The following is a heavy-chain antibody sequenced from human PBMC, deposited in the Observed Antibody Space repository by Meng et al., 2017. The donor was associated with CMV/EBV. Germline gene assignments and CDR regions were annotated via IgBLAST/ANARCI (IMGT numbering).Heavy chain of an antibody. CDR2: ISYDGSNK. V-gene: IGHV3-30*04. CDR3: ATSHLGYCSGGSCHVGW. J-gene: IGHJ4*02. CDR1: GFTFSSYS. D-gene: IGHD2-15*01. Sequence: GESLKISCAASGFTFSSYSMHWVRQAPGKGLEWVAVISYDGSNKYYADSVKGRFTISRDNSKNTLYLQMNSLRAEDTAVYYCATSHLGYCSGGSCHVGWWGQGTLVTVSS.